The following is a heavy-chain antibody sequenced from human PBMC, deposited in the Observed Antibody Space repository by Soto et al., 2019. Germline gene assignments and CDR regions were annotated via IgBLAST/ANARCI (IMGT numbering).Heavy chain of an antibody. CDR3: ARGGVVPAAILGAPYGMDV. J-gene: IGHJ6*02. Sequence: ASVKVSCKASGYTFTGYYMHWVRQAPGQGLEWMGWINPNSGGTNYAQKFQGWVTMTRDTSISTAYMELSRLRSDDTAVYYCARGGVVPAAILGAPYGMDVWGQGTTVTVSS. CDR1: GYTFTGYY. CDR2: INPNSGGT. D-gene: IGHD2-2*01. V-gene: IGHV1-2*04.